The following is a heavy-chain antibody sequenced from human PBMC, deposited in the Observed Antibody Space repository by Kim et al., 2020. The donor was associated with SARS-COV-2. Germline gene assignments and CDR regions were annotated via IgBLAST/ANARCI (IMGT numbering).Heavy chain of an antibody. CDR1: GGTFSSYA. CDR2: IIPIFGTA. D-gene: IGHD3-3*01. V-gene: IGHV1-69*13. Sequence: SVKVSCKASGGTFSSYAISWVRQAPGQGLEWMGGIIPIFGTANYAQKFQGRVTITADESTSTAYMELSSLRSEDTAVYYCARGAFTIFGVVIRDYYYYGMDVWGQGTTVTVSS. J-gene: IGHJ6*02. CDR3: ARGAFTIFGVVIRDYYYYGMDV.